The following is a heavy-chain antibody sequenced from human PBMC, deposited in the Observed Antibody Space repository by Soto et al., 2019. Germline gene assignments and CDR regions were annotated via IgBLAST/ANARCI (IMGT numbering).Heavy chain of an antibody. CDR1: GGTFSSYA. Sequence: QVQLVQSGAEVKKPGSSVKVSCKASGGTFSSYAISWVRQAPGQGLEWMGGIIPIFGTANYAQKFQGRATISADESTSTAYMELGSLSSENTAVYYSARGGHSSSGPHAFAIWGQGTMVTVSS. D-gene: IGHD6-13*01. V-gene: IGHV1-69*12. CDR3: ARGGHSSSGPHAFAI. J-gene: IGHJ3*02. CDR2: IIPIFGTA.